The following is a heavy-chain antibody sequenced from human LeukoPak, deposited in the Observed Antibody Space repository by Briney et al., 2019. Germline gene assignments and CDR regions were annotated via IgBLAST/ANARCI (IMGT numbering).Heavy chain of an antibody. CDR3: SANSGSYQGWFDP. D-gene: IGHD1-26*01. CDR1: GYTFIDYY. J-gene: IGHJ5*02. Sequence: ASVKVSCKASGYTFIDYYIHWVHQAPGKGLEWIGRVDPQNNRKKYAEKFQGRVTIAADTSTDTAYMELSSLTSEDTGVYYCSANSGSYQGWFDPWGQGTLVTVSS. V-gene: IGHV1-69-2*01. CDR2: VDPQNNRK.